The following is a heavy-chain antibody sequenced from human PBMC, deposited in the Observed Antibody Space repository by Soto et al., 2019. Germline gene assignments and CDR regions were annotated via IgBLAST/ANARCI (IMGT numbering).Heavy chain of an antibody. CDR3: AKGRLAVGSDWFDS. CDR1: GFTFYTYA. V-gene: IGHV3-23*05. CDR2: IDSDGTDT. J-gene: IGHJ5*01. D-gene: IGHD1-26*01. Sequence: GVLRLSFEASGFTFYTYAMIWVRHAPGKGLEWVTAIDSDGTDTYYADFVKGRFTVSRDNSKNTLYLQMRSLTAEDTALYYCAKGRLAVGSDWFDSWGPGTLVTVSS.